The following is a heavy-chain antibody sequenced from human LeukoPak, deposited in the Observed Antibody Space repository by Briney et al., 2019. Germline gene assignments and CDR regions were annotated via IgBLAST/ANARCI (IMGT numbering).Heavy chain of an antibody. J-gene: IGHJ4*02. CDR1: GFTFSSYA. CDR2: ISGSGGST. Sequence: GGSLRLSCAASGFTFSSYAMSWVRQAPGKGLEWVSAISGSGGSTYYADSVKGRFTISRDNSKNTLYLQMNSLRAEDTAVYYCAEKGALWFGELSIDYWGQGTLVTVSS. V-gene: IGHV3-23*01. CDR3: AEKGALWFGELSIDY. D-gene: IGHD3-10*01.